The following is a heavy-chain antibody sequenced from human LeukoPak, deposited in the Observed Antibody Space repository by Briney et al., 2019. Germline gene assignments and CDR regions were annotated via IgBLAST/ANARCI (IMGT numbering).Heavy chain of an antibody. D-gene: IGHD2-15*01. CDR2: IYTSGST. V-gene: IGHV4-4*07. CDR1: GXSISSYY. J-gene: IGHJ4*02. CDR3: ASEGGTVKFDY. Sequence: PSETLSLTCTVSGXSISSYYWSWIRRPAGKGLEWIGRIYTSGSTNYNPSLKSRVTTSVDTSKDQFSLKLSSVTAADTAVYYCASEGGTVKFDYWGQGTLVTVSS.